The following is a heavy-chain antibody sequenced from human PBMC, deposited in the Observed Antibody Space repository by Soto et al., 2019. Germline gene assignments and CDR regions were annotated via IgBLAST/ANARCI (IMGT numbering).Heavy chain of an antibody. CDR3: ARRSGRSSWYF. CDR2: INHSGII. J-gene: IGHJ1*01. CDR1: GVSFSGYH. D-gene: IGHD6-13*01. Sequence: QVRLQQWGAGLLKPSETLSLTCAVYGVSFSGYHWSWIRQPPGKGLEWIGEINHSGIITYNASLNSRVTMSVDTSKNQFSLKLTSVTAADTAVYYCARRSGRSSWYFWGQGTLVTVSS. V-gene: IGHV4-34*01.